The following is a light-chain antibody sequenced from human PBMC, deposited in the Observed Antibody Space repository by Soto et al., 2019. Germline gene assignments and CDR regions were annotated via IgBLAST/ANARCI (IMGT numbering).Light chain of an antibody. J-gene: IGLJ2*01. CDR1: DIGRKS. V-gene: IGLV3-21*04. CDR3: HVWDSITNHVV. Sequence: SYELTQLPSVAVAPGTTASISCEGNDIGRKSVHWYQKKSGQAPVLVIHSDNDRPSGIPDRFSGSNYGNTATLTISRVEAGDEAVYYCHVWDSITNHVVFGGGTKLTVL. CDR2: SDN.